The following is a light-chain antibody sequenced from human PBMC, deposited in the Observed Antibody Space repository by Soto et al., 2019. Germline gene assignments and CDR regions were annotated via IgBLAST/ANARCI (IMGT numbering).Light chain of an antibody. CDR3: QQYNNWPRT. Sequence: EIVMTQSPAALSVSPGERATLSCRASQSVSSDLAWYQQKPGQSPRLLIYHASARATGVPARFSGSGSGTDFTLTISSLQSEDFAVYYCQQYNNWPRTFGQGTKVDIK. V-gene: IGKV3-15*01. CDR1: QSVSSD. J-gene: IGKJ1*01. CDR2: HAS.